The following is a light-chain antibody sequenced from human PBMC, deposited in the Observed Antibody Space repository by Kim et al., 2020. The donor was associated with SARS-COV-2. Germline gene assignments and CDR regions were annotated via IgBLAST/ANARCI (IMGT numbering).Light chain of an antibody. CDR3: CSYAGSDTFV. Sequence: QSALTQPASVSGSPGQSITISCTGTSNDVGTYKFVSWYQHHPGKAPKLMIYEVNKRPSGVSNRFSGSKSGNTASLTLSGLQAEDEADYYCCSYAGSDTFVFGTGTQLTV. J-gene: IGLJ1*01. CDR2: EVN. CDR1: SNDVGTYKF. V-gene: IGLV2-23*02.